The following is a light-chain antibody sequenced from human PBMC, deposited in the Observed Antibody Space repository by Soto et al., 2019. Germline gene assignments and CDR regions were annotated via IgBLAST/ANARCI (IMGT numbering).Light chain of an antibody. J-gene: IGKJ2*01. Sequence: DIQMTQSPSTLSASVGDRVTINCRASQTVTTWVAWYQQKPGKAPKLLIYEASNLQAGVPSRFRGSGSGTKFDRLITNLQPDDFANYYCQQTYPHSNFSFGQGTRVEIK. V-gene: IGKV1-5*03. CDR2: EAS. CDR1: QTVTTW. CDR3: QQTYPHSNFS.